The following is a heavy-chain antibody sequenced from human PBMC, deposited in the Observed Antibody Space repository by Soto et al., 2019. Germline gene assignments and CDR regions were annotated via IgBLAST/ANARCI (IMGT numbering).Heavy chain of an antibody. CDR3: ARDPGPYYFDY. Sequence: SLRLSCAASGFTFSSYGMHWVRQAPGKGLEWVAVIWYDGSNKYYADSVKGRFTISRDNSKNTLYLQMNSLRAEDTAVYYCARDPGPYYFDYWGQGTLVTVS. J-gene: IGHJ4*02. V-gene: IGHV3-33*01. CDR2: IWYDGSNK. CDR1: GFTFSSYG.